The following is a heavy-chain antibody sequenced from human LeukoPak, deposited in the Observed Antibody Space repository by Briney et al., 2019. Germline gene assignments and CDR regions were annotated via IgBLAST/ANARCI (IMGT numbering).Heavy chain of an antibody. CDR3: ARGRQLAGPAP. V-gene: IGHV3-21*01. CDR2: ISSSSSYI. D-gene: IGHD6-6*01. CDR1: GFTVSSNY. Sequence: PGGSLRLSCAASGFTVSSNYMSWVRQAPGKGLEWVSSISSSSSYIYYADSVKGRFTTSRDNAKNSLYLQMNSLRAEDTAVYYCARGRQLAGPAPWGQGTLVTVSS. J-gene: IGHJ5*02.